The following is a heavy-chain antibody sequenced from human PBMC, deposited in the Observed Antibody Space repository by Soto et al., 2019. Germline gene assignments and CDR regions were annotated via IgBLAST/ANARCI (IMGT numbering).Heavy chain of an antibody. CDR3: ARDGGIHLNYYYMDV. V-gene: IGHV1-2*04. J-gene: IGHJ6*03. Sequence: ASVKVSCKASGYTFTGYYMHWVRQAPGQGLEWMGWINPNSGGTNYAQKFQGWVTMTRDTSISTAYMELSRLRSDDTAVYYCARDGGIHLNYYYMDVWGKGTTVTVSS. D-gene: IGHD5-18*01. CDR2: INPNSGGT. CDR1: GYTFTGYY.